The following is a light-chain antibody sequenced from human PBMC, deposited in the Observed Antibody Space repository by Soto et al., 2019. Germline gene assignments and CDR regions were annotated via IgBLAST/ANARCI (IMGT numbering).Light chain of an antibody. Sequence: ETKLTNYRARLSLSPVERVTLXWRASQSVGRYLAWFQQKPGQAPRVLIYGASNRATGIPARFSGSGSGTDFTLTISSLEPEDFAVYYCQQRSNWPPITFGQGTRLEIK. CDR2: GAS. CDR3: QQRSNWPPIT. V-gene: IGKV3-11*01. J-gene: IGKJ5*01. CDR1: QSVGRY.